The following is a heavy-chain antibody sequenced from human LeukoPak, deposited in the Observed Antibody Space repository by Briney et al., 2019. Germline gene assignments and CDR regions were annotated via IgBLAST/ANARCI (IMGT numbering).Heavy chain of an antibody. J-gene: IGHJ3*02. CDR1: GFTFSSYS. CDR3: ARDRQIQLWLGGDAFDI. V-gene: IGHV3-48*01. CDR2: ISSSSSTI. D-gene: IGHD5-18*01. Sequence: GGSLRLSCAASGFTFSSYSMNWVRQAPGKGLEWVSYISSSSSTIYYADSVKGRFTISRDNAKNSLYLQMNSLRAEDTAVYYCARDRQIQLWLGGDAFDIWGQGTMVTVSS.